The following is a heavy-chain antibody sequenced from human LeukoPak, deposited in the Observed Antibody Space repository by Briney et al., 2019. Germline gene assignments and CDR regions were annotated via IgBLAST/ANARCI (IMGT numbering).Heavy chain of an antibody. CDR2: ISSSSSYI. D-gene: IGHD6-13*01. J-gene: IGHJ6*02. CDR1: GFTFSAYY. Sequence: PGGSLRLSCAASGFTFSAYYMSWIRQAPGKGLEWVSSISSSSSYIYYADSVKGRFTISRDNAKNSLYLQMNSLRAEDTAVYHCAKSGVGAAADPYGMDVWGQGTTVTVSS. CDR3: AKSGVGAAADPYGMDV. V-gene: IGHV3-11*06.